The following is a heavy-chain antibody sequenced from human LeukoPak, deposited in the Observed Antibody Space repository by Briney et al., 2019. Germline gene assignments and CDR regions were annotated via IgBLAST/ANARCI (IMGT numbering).Heavy chain of an antibody. V-gene: IGHV4-61*02. CDR2: IYTSGST. CDR1: GGSISSGSYY. Sequence: KTSETLSLTCTVSGGSISSGSYYWSWIRQPAGKGLEWIGRIYTSGSTNYNPSLKSRVTISVDTSKNQFSLKLSSVTAADTAVYYCARDRAGYSSSWYDYWGQGTLVTVSS. CDR3: ARDRAGYSSSWYDY. J-gene: IGHJ4*02. D-gene: IGHD6-13*01.